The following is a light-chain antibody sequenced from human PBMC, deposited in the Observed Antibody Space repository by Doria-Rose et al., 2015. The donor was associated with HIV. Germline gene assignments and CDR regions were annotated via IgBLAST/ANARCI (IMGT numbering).Light chain of an antibody. J-gene: IGLJ3*02. V-gene: IGLV2-8*01. CDR1: SSDVGAYNY. CDR3: TTYAGANILV. CDR2: EVT. Sequence: TQPPSASGSPGQSVTISCTGTSSDVGAYNYVSWYQQYPYKAPKLMIFEVTKRPPGVPDRSSGSKSGNTASLTVSGLQVEDEADYYCTTYAGANILVFGGGTKLTVL.